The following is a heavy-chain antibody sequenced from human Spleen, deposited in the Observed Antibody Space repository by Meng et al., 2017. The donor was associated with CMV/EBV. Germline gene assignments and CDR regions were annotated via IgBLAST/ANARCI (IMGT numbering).Heavy chain of an antibody. CDR2: TWYKSKWYH. Sequence: SCAISGDSVSSNSAAWNWIRQSPSRGLEWLARTWYKSKWYHDYAVSVKSRITINPDTSKNQFYLQLDSVTPEDTAVYYCVRDEAYYSYGMDIWGQGTTVTVSS. J-gene: IGHJ6*02. CDR3: VRDEAYYSYGMDI. CDR1: GDSVSSNSAA. V-gene: IGHV6-1*01.